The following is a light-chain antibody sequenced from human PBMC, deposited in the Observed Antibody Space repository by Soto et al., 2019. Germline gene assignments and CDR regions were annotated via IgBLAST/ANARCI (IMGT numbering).Light chain of an antibody. J-gene: IGKJ1*01. CDR1: QAVXSW. CDR3: QHYNSDSEA. V-gene: IGKV1-5*03. CDR2: KAS. Sequence: IRLTQSASTLSGSVGDRVTITCRASQAVXSWFAWYQQKPGKAPKVLXDKASTLKRGGPSRFSGSGSGTEFTLTISRLQPDDFATYYCQHYNSDSEAFGQGTKVDIK.